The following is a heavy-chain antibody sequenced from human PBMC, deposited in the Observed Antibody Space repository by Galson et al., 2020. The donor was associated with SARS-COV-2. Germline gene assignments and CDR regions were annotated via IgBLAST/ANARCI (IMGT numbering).Heavy chain of an antibody. V-gene: IGHV4-59*01. CDR1: GGSISNYY. Sequence: SETLSLTCTVSGGSISNYYWSWIRQPPGKGLEWIGYIYYSGSTNYNPSLKSRVTISVDTSKNQFSLKLNSVTAADTAVYYCARGRGYCSSSSCSQHWFDPWGQGTLVTVSS. CDR2: IYYSGST. CDR3: ARGRGYCSSSSCSQHWFDP. D-gene: IGHD2-15*01. J-gene: IGHJ5*02.